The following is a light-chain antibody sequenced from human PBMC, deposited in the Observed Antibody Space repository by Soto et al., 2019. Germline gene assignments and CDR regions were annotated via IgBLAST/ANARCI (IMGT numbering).Light chain of an antibody. CDR2: AAS. CDR1: QGISSY. V-gene: IGKV1-9*01. CDR3: PQDYHYPVT. Sequence: DIQLTQSPSFLSASVGDRVTITCRASQGISSYLAWYQQKPGKAPKLLIYAASTLQSGVPSRFSGRGSGTDFTLTISSLQPEDFATYNRPQDYHYPVTFGQGTNVEIK. J-gene: IGKJ1*01.